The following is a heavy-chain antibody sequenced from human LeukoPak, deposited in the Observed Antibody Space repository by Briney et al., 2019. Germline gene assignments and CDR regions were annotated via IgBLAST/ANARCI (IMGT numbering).Heavy chain of an antibody. Sequence: PGGSLRLSCAASGFTFSSYWMHWVRQAPGKGLVWVSCINTDGSSTSYADSVKGRFTISRDNAENTLYVQMNSLRAEDTAVYYCARLYGGYGDYYFDYWGQGTLVTVSS. CDR1: GFTFSSYW. CDR2: INTDGSST. CDR3: ARLYGGYGDYYFDY. D-gene: IGHD4-17*01. J-gene: IGHJ4*02. V-gene: IGHV3-74*01.